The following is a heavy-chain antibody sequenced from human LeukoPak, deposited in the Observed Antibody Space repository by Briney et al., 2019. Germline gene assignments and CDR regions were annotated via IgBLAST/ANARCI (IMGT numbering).Heavy chain of an antibody. Sequence: HPGGSLRLSCAASGFTFSSYAMSWVRQAPGKGLEWVSAISGSGGSTYYADSVKGRLTISRDNSKNTLYLQMNSLRAEDTAVYYCAKDLGRYCSGGSCYSYSDAPPGQGFYYYGMDVWGQGTTVTVSS. D-gene: IGHD2-15*01. CDR3: AKDLGRYCSGGSCYSYSDAPPGQGFYYYGMDV. CDR2: ISGSGGST. J-gene: IGHJ6*02. V-gene: IGHV3-23*01. CDR1: GFTFSSYA.